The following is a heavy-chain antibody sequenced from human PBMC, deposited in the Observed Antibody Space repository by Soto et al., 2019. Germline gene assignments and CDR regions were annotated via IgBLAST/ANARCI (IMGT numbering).Heavy chain of an antibody. V-gene: IGHV3-33*03. Sequence: QVQLVESGGGVVQPGRSLRLSCVVSGFTFSIYGMHWVRQAPGKGLEWVADIWYDGSGQRYADSVQGRFTISRDNSKNTLYLQMNSLRVEDTAVYYCAKDQVLREYYGQALDVWGQGTTVTVSS. CDR3: AKDQVLREYYGQALDV. CDR1: GFTFSIYG. D-gene: IGHD4-17*01. J-gene: IGHJ6*02. CDR2: IWYDGSGQ.